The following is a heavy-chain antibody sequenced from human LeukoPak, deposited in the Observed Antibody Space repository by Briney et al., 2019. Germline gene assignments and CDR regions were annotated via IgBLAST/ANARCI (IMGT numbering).Heavy chain of an antibody. V-gene: IGHV3-73*01. CDR3: TRSAPSMVRGVIRPFDY. CDR2: IRSKANSYAT. J-gene: IGHJ4*02. D-gene: IGHD3-10*01. CDR1: GFTFSGSA. Sequence: GGSLRLSCAASGFTFSGSAMHWVRQASGEGLEWVGRIRSKANSYATAYAASVKGRFTISRDDSKNTAYLQMNSLKTEDTAVYYCTRSAPSMVRGVIRPFDYWGQGTLVTVSS.